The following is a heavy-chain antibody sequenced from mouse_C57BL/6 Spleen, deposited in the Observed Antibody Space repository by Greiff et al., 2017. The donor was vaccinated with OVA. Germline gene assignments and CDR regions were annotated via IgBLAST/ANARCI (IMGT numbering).Heavy chain of an antibody. Sequence: EVKLVESGGGLVKPGGSLKLSCAASGFTFSSNAMSWVRQTPEKRLEWVATISDGGSYTYYPDNVKGRFTISRDNAKNNLYLQMSHLKSEDTALYYWAREGSRVTTKDPAWFAYWGQGTLVTVSA. CDR3: AREGSRVTTKDPAWFAY. J-gene: IGHJ3*01. CDR2: ISDGGSYT. CDR1: GFTFSSNA. D-gene: IGHD2-3*01. V-gene: IGHV5-4*01.